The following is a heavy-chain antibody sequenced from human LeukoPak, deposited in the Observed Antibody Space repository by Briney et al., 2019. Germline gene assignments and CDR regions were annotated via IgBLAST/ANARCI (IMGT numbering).Heavy chain of an antibody. Sequence: GGSLRLSCAASGFTFSSYSMNWVRQAPGKGLEWVSYISRGGSTTSYADSVKGRFTISRDNAKNSLYLQMNSLRAEDTAVYYCVRGVSISSSWYNDLWGQGTMVTVSS. CDR1: GFTFSSYS. J-gene: IGHJ3*01. CDR3: VRGVSISSSWYNDL. D-gene: IGHD6-13*01. CDR2: ISRGGSTT. V-gene: IGHV3-48*04.